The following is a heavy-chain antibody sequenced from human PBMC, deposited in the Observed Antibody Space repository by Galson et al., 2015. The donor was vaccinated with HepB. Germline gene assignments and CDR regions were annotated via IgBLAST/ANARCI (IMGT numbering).Heavy chain of an antibody. D-gene: IGHD3-10*01. CDR2: IRYDGSNK. J-gene: IGHJ4*02. Sequence: SLRLSCAASGFTFSSYGMHWVRQAPGKGLEWVAFIRYDGSNKYYADSVKGRFTISRDNSKNTLYLQMNSLRAEDTAVYYCAKDNGSGSYYNAPLYWGQGTLVTVSS. CDR1: GFTFSSYG. V-gene: IGHV3-30*02. CDR3: AKDNGSGSYYNAPLY.